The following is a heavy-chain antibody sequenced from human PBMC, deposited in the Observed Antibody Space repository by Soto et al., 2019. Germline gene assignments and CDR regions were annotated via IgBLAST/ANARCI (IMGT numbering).Heavy chain of an antibody. CDR1: GGSLSDYF. Sequence: SETLSLTCVVSGGSLSDYFWSWIRQPPGMALEWIGEINHLGSINYNPSLKSRVTMSVDTSKNQFSLTLNSVTAADTAVYYCARLNYDFWSGYNYFDYWGQGTLVTVSS. CDR3: ARLNYDFWSGYNYFDY. CDR2: INHLGSI. D-gene: IGHD3-3*01. V-gene: IGHV4-34*01. J-gene: IGHJ4*02.